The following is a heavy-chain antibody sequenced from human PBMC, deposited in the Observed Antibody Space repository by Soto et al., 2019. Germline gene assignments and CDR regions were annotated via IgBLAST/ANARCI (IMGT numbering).Heavy chain of an antibody. CDR1: GFSLSTSGVG. D-gene: IGHD4-17*01. Sequence: QITLKESGPTLVKPTQTLTLTCTFSGFSLSTSGVGVGWIRQPPGKALEWLALIYWDDDNRYSPSLKSRLTITQDTSKNQVVLTMTNVDPVDTATYYCAHRQRTVYFDYWGQGTLVTVSS. V-gene: IGHV2-5*02. J-gene: IGHJ4*02. CDR3: AHRQRTVYFDY. CDR2: IYWDDDN.